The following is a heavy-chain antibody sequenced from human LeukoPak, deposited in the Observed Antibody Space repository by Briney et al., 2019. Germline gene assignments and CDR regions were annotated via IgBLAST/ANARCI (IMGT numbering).Heavy chain of an antibody. D-gene: IGHD3-22*01. J-gene: IGHJ6*02. Sequence: ASVKVSCKASGYTFTSYDINWVRQATGQGLEWMGWMNPNSGNTGYAQKFQGRVTMTRDTSTSTVYMELSSLRSEDTAVYYCARELRYYYDSSGYYYYYYGMDVWGQGTTVTVSS. CDR1: GYTFTSYD. V-gene: IGHV1-8*01. CDR2: MNPNSGNT. CDR3: ARELRYYYDSSGYYYYYYGMDV.